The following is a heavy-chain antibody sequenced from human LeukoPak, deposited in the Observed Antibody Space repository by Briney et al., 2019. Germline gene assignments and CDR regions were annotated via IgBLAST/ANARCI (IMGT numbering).Heavy chain of an antibody. Sequence: GASVKVSCKASGYTFTANFIHWVRQAPGQGLEWMGWINTNSGGTNYGKKFQGRVTMTRDTSISTAYMELSRLRSDDTAVYYCARVANYYDSSGYYLYYFDYWGQGTLVTVSS. CDR2: INTNSGGT. CDR1: GYTFTANF. V-gene: IGHV1-2*02. J-gene: IGHJ4*02. CDR3: ARVANYYDSSGYYLYYFDY. D-gene: IGHD3-22*01.